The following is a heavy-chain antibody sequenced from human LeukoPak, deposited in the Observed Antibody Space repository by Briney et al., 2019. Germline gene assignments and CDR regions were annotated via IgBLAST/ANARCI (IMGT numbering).Heavy chain of an antibody. CDR2: IWYDGSNE. Sequence: PGGSLRLSCAASGFTFSSYGMHWVRQAPGKGLEWVAVIWYDGSNEGYTDSVKGRFTVSRDNAKNTLFPQMNSLRVEDTAVYYCARLASDILTSWGQGTLVIVSS. CDR1: GFTFSSYG. D-gene: IGHD3-9*01. V-gene: IGHV3-33*01. CDR3: ARLASDILTS. J-gene: IGHJ5*02.